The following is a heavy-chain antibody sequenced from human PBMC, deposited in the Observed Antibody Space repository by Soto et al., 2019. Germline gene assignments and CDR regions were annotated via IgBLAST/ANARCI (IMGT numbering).Heavy chain of an antibody. CDR2: ISAYNGNT. D-gene: IGHD3-10*01. CDR1: GYTFTSYG. V-gene: IGHV1-18*04. Sequence: ASVKVSCKASGYTFTSYGISWVRQAPGQGLEWMGWISAYNGNTNYAQKLQGRVTMTTDTSTSTAYMELRSLRSDDTAVYYCARDGGRISGSGSYYNGSIYYYGMDVWGQGTTVTVSS. J-gene: IGHJ6*02. CDR3: ARDGGRISGSGSYYNGSIYYYGMDV.